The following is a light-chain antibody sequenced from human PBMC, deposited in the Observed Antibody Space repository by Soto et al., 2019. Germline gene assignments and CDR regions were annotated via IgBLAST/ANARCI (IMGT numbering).Light chain of an antibody. CDR1: QSVTSDY. CDR3: QQYGSSPLT. V-gene: IGKV3-20*01. J-gene: IGKJ3*01. Sequence: EIVLTQSPGALSLSPGERGTLSCRASQSVTSDYLAWYQQKPGQAPRLLIYGASFRATGIPDRFSGSGSGTDFTLTITRLEPEDFAVYYCQQYGSSPLTFGPGTKVDIK. CDR2: GAS.